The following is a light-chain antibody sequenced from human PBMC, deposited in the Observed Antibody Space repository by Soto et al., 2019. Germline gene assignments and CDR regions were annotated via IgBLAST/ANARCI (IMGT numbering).Light chain of an antibody. Sequence: IVLTQSPGTLSLSPGEIATLSFRASQSVSSSYLAWYQQKPGQAPRLLIYDASNRATGIPARFSGSGSGTDFTLTISSLEPEDFAVYYCQQRSNWPITFGQGTRLEIK. J-gene: IGKJ5*01. CDR2: DAS. CDR1: QSVSSSY. CDR3: QQRSNWPIT. V-gene: IGKV3D-20*02.